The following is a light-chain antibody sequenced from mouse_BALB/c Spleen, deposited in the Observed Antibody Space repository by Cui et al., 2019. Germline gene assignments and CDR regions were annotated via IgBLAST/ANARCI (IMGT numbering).Light chain of an antibody. CDR2: YTS. J-gene: IGKJ4*01. CDR1: QGISNY. CDR3: QQYSKLPFT. V-gene: IGKV10-94*01. Sequence: DIQRTQTTCSLGATLGDRVTISCSASQGISNYLNWYQQKPDGTVKLLIYYTSSLHSGVPSRFSGSGSGTDYSLTISNLEPEDIATYYCQQYSKLPFTFGSGTKLEIK.